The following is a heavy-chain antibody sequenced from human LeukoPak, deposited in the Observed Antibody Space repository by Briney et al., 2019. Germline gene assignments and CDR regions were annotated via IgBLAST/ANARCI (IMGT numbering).Heavy chain of an antibody. V-gene: IGHV3-23*01. CDR2: ISGSGGST. Sequence: PGGSLRLSCAASGFTFSSYAMSWVRQAPGKGLEWVSAISGSGGSTYYADSVKGRFTISRDNSKNTLYLQMNSLRAEDTAVYYCAKEGKYYDILTGYYNPRREPQYYFDYWGQGTLVTVSS. D-gene: IGHD3-9*01. CDR3: AKEGKYYDILTGYYNPRREPQYYFDY. CDR1: GFTFSSYA. J-gene: IGHJ4*02.